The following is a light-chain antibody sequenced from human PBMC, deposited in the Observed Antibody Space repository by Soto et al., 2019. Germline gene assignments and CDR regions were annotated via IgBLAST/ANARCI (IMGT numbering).Light chain of an antibody. Sequence: DIQMTQSPSSRPASMGHKVTPTAQPGRTIANLLNWYQQKPGKAPKLLIYDASNLERGVPARFSGSGSGTDFSFTISSLQPEDIATYYCQQYENLPPTFGQGTRLEIK. CDR3: QQYENLPPT. CDR1: RTIANL. V-gene: IGKV1-33*01. J-gene: IGKJ5*01. CDR2: DAS.